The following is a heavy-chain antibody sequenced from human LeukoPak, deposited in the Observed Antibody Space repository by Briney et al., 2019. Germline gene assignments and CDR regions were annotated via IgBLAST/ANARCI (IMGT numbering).Heavy chain of an antibody. CDR3: ARYPITNSGSRSGFVDY. D-gene: IGHD1-26*01. Sequence: SETLSLTCTVPGGSISSHYWTWIRQPPGKGLEWIGEINHSGSTNYNPSLKSRVTISVDTSKNQFSLKLSSVTAADTAVYYCARYPITNSGSRSGFVDYWGQGTLVTVSS. J-gene: IGHJ4*02. CDR1: GGSISSHY. CDR2: INHSGST. V-gene: IGHV4-34*01.